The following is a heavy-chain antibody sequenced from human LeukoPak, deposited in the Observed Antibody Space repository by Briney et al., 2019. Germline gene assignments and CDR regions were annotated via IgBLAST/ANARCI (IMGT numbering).Heavy chain of an antibody. CDR3: SRGGYQLLQYYFDY. CDR1: GFTFSRYG. J-gene: IGHJ4*02. D-gene: IGHD2-2*01. Sequence: GGSLRLSCAASGFTFSRYGMHGVRQAPGKGREGGAFIELDGSNKYYVESVKGRFTISRDNSKNTVYLQLNTLSSDDTAMYYCSRGGYQLLQYYFDYWGQGTLVTVSS. CDR2: IELDGSNK. V-gene: IGHV3-30*02.